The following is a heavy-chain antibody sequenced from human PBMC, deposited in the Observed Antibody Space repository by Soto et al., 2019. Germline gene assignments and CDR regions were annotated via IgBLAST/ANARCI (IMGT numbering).Heavy chain of an antibody. CDR2: ISYDGSNK. J-gene: IGHJ4*02. V-gene: IGHV3-30-3*01. Sequence: GGSLRLSCAASGFTFSSYAMHWVRQAPGKGLEWVAVISYDGSNKYYADSVKGRFTISRDNSKNTLYLQMNSLRAEDTAVYYCARDLYRGSYYGTFDYWGQGTLVTVSS. D-gene: IGHD1-26*01. CDR3: ARDLYRGSYYGTFDY. CDR1: GFTFSSYA.